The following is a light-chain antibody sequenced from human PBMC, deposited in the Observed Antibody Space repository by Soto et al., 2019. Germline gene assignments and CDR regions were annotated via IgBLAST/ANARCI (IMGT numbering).Light chain of an antibody. CDR2: KAS. Sequence: DIQMTQSPSTLSGSVGDRVTITCRASQTISSWLAWYQQKPGKAPKLLIYKASSLESGVPSRFSGSGSGTEFTLTISSLQPVDFATYYCQQYNSYPGTFGQGTKVDIK. CDR1: QTISSW. J-gene: IGKJ1*01. V-gene: IGKV1-5*03. CDR3: QQYNSYPGT.